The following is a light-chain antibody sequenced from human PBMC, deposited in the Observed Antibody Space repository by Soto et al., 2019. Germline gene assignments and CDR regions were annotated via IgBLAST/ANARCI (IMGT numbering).Light chain of an antibody. CDR2: DVR. V-gene: IGLV2-14*01. CDR3: SSYTTISTYV. CDR1: SSDVGGYSY. J-gene: IGLJ1*01. Sequence: QSVLTQPASVSGSPGQSIAISCTGTSSDVGGYSYVSWYQQHPGKAPKLVISDVRNRPSGVSDRFSGSKSVNTASLTISGLQAEDEADYYCSSYTTISTYVFGTGTKVTVL.